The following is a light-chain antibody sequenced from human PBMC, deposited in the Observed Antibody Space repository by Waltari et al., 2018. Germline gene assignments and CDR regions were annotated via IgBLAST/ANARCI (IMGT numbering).Light chain of an antibody. CDR3: QKYSNSPHS. J-gene: IGKJ2*03. Sequence: LTQSPGTLSLFPGERATLSCRASQSVDNYLAWYQQKPGQAPRLLMYGASNRATGIPDRFSGSGSGTEFTLTISSLEPEDFAVYYCQKYSNSPHSFGQGTRVEIK. CDR1: QSVDNY. CDR2: GAS. V-gene: IGKV3-20*01.